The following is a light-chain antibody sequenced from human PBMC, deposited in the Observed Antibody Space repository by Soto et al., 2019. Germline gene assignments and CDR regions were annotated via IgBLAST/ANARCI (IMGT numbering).Light chain of an antibody. CDR3: QQRNDWPPVT. V-gene: IGKV3-11*01. CDR1: QDVRTY. J-gene: IGKJ1*01. Sequence: EIVLTQSPATLSLSPGERATLSCRASQDVRTYLAWYQQKPGQAPRLLIYDASNRATGIPARFSGSGSGTDFTLTISSLEPEDFAVYYCQQRNDWPPVTFGQGTKVEVK. CDR2: DAS.